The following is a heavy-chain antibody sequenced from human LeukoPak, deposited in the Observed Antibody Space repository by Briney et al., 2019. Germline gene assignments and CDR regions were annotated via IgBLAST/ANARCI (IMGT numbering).Heavy chain of an antibody. CDR1: GFTVSNNY. D-gene: IGHD5-18*01. J-gene: IGHJ4*02. V-gene: IGHV3-66*01. CDR2: IYSGGRT. Sequence: PGGSLRLSCAASGFTVSNNYMNWVRQAPGKGLEWVSIIYSGGRTHYAGSVRGRFSISRDKSKNTLYLQMNSLRAEDTAVYFCARGNTAMSNWGQGTLVTVSS. CDR3: ARGNTAMSN.